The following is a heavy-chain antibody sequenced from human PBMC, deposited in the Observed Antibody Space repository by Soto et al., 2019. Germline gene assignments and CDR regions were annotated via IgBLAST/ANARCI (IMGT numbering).Heavy chain of an antibody. J-gene: IGHJ6*02. V-gene: IGHV3-30-3*01. CDR2: ISYDGSNK. Sequence: GGSLRLSCAASGFTFSSYAMHWVRQAPGKGLEWVAVISYDGSNKYYADSVKGRFTISRDNSKNTLYLQMNSLRAEDTAVYYCARGNDCTNGVCYPDYYYYGMDVWGQGTTVTVSS. D-gene: IGHD2-8*01. CDR1: GFTFSSYA. CDR3: ARGNDCTNGVCYPDYYYYGMDV.